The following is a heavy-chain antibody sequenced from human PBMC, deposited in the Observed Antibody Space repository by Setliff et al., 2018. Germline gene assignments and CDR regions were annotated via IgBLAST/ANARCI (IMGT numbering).Heavy chain of an antibody. D-gene: IGHD6-13*01. V-gene: IGHV5-51*01. CDR2: IYPGDSAT. CDR3: ARPAYISRWDEIKGFDY. J-gene: IGHJ4*02. CDR1: GYMFTNYW. Sequence: GASLKISCKGFGYMFTNYWIGWVRQTPGKGLEWMGMIYPGDSATRYSPSFRGQVTISADKSISSAYLQWSSLKASDTAIYYCARPAYISRWDEIKGFDYWGQGTLVTVSS.